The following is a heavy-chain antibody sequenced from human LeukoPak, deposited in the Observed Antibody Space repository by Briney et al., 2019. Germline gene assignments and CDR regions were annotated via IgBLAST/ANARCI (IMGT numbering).Heavy chain of an antibody. CDR1: GFTFSSYG. Sequence: GGSLRLSCAASGFTFSSYGMHWVRQAPGKGLEWVAVIWYGGSNKYYADSVKGRFTISRDNSKNTLYLQMNSLRAEDTAVYYCAKDPAVPAAYWDYWGQGTLVTVSS. D-gene: IGHD2-2*01. CDR2: IWYGGSNK. J-gene: IGHJ4*02. CDR3: AKDPAVPAAYWDY. V-gene: IGHV3-30*02.